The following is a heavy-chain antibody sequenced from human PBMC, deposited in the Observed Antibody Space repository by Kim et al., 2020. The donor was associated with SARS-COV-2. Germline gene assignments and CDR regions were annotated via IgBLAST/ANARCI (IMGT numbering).Heavy chain of an antibody. CDR3: ARDRQGDVPAASVHGMDA. V-gene: IGHV1-3*01. CDR1: GYSFTRYA. J-gene: IGHJ6*02. D-gene: IGHD2-2*01. CDR2: INAGTGNT. Sequence: ASVKVSCKASGYSFTRYAIHWVRQAPGQRLEWMGWINAGTGNTKYSQKFQGRVTITRDTSASTAYMELSSLTLEDTGVYYCARDRQGDVPAASVHGMDAWGQGTTVTVSS.